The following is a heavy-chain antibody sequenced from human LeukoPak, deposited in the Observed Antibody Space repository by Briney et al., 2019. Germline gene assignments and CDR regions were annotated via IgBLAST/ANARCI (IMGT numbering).Heavy chain of an antibody. CDR3: ASLPNYDILTGYSTPSDY. J-gene: IGHJ4*02. V-gene: IGHV5-10-1*01. CDR1: GYSFTSYW. CDR2: IDPSDSYT. D-gene: IGHD3-9*01. Sequence: GESLKIPCKGSGYSFTSYWISWVRQMPGKGLEWMGRIDPSDSYTNYSPSFQGHVTISADKSISTAYLQWSSLKASDTAMYYCASLPNYDILTGYSTPSDYWGQGTLVTVSS.